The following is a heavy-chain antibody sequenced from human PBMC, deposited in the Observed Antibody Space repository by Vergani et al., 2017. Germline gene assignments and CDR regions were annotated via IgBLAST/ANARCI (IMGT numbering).Heavy chain of an antibody. V-gene: IGHV3-30*04. Sequence: QVQLVESGGGVVQPGRSLRLSCAASGFTFSSYAMHWVRQAPGKGLEWVAVISYDGSNKYYADSVKGRFTISRDNSKNTLYLQMNSLRAEDTAVYYCARTTYYYDSNGWYYFDYWGQGTLVTVSS. D-gene: IGHD3-22*01. CDR2: ISYDGSNK. CDR3: ARTTYYYDSNGWYYFDY. CDR1: GFTFSSYA. J-gene: IGHJ4*02.